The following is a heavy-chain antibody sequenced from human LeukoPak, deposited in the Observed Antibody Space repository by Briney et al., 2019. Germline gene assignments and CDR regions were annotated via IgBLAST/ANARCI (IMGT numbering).Heavy chain of an antibody. CDR2: INHSGST. CDR1: GGSFSGYY. CDR3: ARGKDVDTAMVTSNNWFDP. D-gene: IGHD5-18*01. J-gene: IGHJ5*02. Sequence: PSETLSLTCAVYGGSFSGYYWSWIRQPPGKGLEWIGEINHSGSTNYNPSLKSRVTISVDTSKNQFSLKLSSVTAADTAVYYCARGKDVDTAMVTSNNWFDPWGQGTLVTVSS. V-gene: IGHV4-34*01.